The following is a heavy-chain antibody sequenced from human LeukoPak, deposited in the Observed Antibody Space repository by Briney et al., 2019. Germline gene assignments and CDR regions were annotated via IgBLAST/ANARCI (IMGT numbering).Heavy chain of an antibody. D-gene: IGHD3-22*01. CDR1: GYTFTGYY. J-gene: IGHJ4*02. CDR2: INPNSGGT. CDR3: ARDPPDYYDSSGNYNTYFDY. V-gene: IGHV1-2*02. Sequence: ASVKVSCKASGYTFTGYYMHWVRQAPGQGLEWMGWINPNSGGTNCARKFQGRVTMTRDTSISTAYMELGRLRSDDTAVYYCARDPPDYYDSSGNYNTYFDYWGQGTLVTVSS.